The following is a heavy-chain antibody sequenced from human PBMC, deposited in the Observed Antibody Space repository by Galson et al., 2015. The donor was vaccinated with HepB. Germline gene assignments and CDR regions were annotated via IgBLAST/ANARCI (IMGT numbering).Heavy chain of an antibody. J-gene: IGHJ4*02. Sequence: ETLSLTCTVSGGSINNYYWNWIRQPPGKGLEWIGYIYNSGSTDYNPSLKSRVTISVDTSRKQFSLKVRSVTAADTAVYYCARAIRNSYDSSGYFDYWGQGSRVTVSS. CDR3: ARAIRNSYDSSGYFDY. D-gene: IGHD3-22*01. CDR1: GGSINNYY. V-gene: IGHV4-59*01. CDR2: IYNSGST.